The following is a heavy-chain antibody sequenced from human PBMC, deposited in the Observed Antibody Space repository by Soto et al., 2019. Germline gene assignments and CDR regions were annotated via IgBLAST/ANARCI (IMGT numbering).Heavy chain of an antibody. V-gene: IGHV1-69*02. CDR3: ASISGELSLYHPWDFDY. J-gene: IGHJ4*02. CDR1: GGTFSSYT. CDR2: IIPILGIA. Sequence: GASVNVSCKASGGTFSSYTNSWVRQAPGQGLEWMGRIIPILGIANYAQKFQGRVTITADKSTSTAYMELSSLRSEDTAVYYCASISGELSLYHPWDFDYWGQGTLVTVSS. D-gene: IGHD3-16*02.